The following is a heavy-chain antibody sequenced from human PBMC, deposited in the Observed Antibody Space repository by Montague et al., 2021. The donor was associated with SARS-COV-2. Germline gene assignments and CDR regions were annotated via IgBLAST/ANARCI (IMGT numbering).Heavy chain of an antibody. Sequence: TLSLTCSVSGGSISSANYYWSWIRQHPGKGLEFIGYIYYSGSSFYNPSLKSRLTISVDTSKNRFSLRLSSVTAADTAIYFCASQSGSYYNYFDLWGQEPWSPSPQ. V-gene: IGHV4-31*03. J-gene: IGHJ4*01. CDR2: IYYSGSS. CDR1: GGSISSANYY. CDR3: ASQSGSYYNYFDL. D-gene: IGHD1-26*01.